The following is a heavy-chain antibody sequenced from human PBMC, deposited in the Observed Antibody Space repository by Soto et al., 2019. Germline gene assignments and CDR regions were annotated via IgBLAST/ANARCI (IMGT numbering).Heavy chain of an antibody. CDR1: GYTFTSYA. CDR2: INAGNGNT. CDR3: ARDSGYCTNGVCYDFDY. V-gene: IGHV1-3*01. J-gene: IGHJ4*02. D-gene: IGHD2-8*01. Sequence: GASVKVSCKASGYTFTSYAMHWVRQAPGQRLEWMGWINAGNGNTKYSQKFQGRVTITRDTSASTAYMELSSLRSEDAAVYYCARDSGYCTNGVCYDFDYWGQGTLVTVSS.